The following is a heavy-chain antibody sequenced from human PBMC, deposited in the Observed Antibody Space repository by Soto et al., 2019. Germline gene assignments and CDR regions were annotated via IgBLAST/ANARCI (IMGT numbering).Heavy chain of an antibody. CDR3: AHRLVGKRAPWDWGYFDY. D-gene: IGHD7-27*01. CDR2: IYWDNDK. J-gene: IGHJ4*02. CDR1: GFSLTTDGVG. Sequence: QITLKESGPTLVKPTQALTLTCTFSGFSLTTDGVGVGWIRQPPEKALEWLALIYWDNDKRYNPSLKNRLTTIMDTSTNQVVLIMTDVDPLDTATYFCAHRLVGKRAPWDWGYFDYWGQGITVAVSS. V-gene: IGHV2-5*02.